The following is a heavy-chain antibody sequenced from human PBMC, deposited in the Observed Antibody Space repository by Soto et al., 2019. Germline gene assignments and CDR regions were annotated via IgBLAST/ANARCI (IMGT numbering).Heavy chain of an antibody. Sequence: SVKVSCKASGFIFTSSSVQWVRQARGQRLEWIGWITVGTGNTNYAQKFQERVTITRDMSTSTAYMELSNLRSEDTAGYYCAAGDSSGYYGGWGQGTQVTVSS. CDR3: AAGDSSGYYGG. CDR1: GFIFTSSS. V-gene: IGHV1-58*01. CDR2: ITVGTGNT. D-gene: IGHD3-22*01. J-gene: IGHJ4*02.